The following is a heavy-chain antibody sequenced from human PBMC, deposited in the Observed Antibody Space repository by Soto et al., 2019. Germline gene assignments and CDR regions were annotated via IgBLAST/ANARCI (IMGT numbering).Heavy chain of an antibody. D-gene: IGHD3-10*01. CDR3: ARDRGSGRYSPP. CDR2: MYDTGST. CDR1: GASMSSGVYS. Sequence: QLQLQESGSGLVKPSQTLSLTCTVSGASMSSGVYSWSWIRQPPGKGLEWIGYMYDTGSTYYNPSLXPXXTIPVDMSKTPFSLNLASVAAADPAVYYCARDRGSGRYSPPWGQGILVTVSS. J-gene: IGHJ5*02. V-gene: IGHV4-30-2*01.